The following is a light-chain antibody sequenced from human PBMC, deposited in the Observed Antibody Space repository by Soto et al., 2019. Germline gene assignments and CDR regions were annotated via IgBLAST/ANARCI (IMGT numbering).Light chain of an antibody. CDR3: QQYGSSPWT. CDR2: GAS. J-gene: IGKJ1*01. CDR1: QSVSSSY. V-gene: IGKV3-20*01. Sequence: EIVLTQSPGTLSLSPGERATLSCRASQSVSSSYLAWYQQKPGQAPRLHIYGASSRATGIPDRFSGSGSGTDFTLTNSRLEPEDFAVYYCQQYGSSPWTFGQGTKVEIK.